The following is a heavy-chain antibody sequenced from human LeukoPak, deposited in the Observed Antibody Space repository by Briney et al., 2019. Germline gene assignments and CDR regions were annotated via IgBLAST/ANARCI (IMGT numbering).Heavy chain of an antibody. CDR3: ARADPGTDAFDI. V-gene: IGHV1-8*01. D-gene: IGHD6-19*01. CDR1: GYTFTSYD. CDR2: MNPNSGNT. Sequence: ASVKVSCKASGYTFTSYDINWVRQAPGQGLEWMGWMNPNSGNTGYAQKFQGRVTMTRNTSISTAYMELSSLRSEDTAVYYCARADPGTDAFDIWGQGTMVTVSS. J-gene: IGHJ3*02.